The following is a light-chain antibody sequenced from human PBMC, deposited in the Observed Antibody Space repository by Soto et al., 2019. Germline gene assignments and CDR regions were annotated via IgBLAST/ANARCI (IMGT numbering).Light chain of an antibody. Sequence: DIQMTQSPSTLSASVGDTVIITCRASQTINRWLAWYQQKSGKAPKVLIYMASNLERGAPSRFSGSGSGTEFTPTISNLQPDAFATYYCQPYLSYPWTFGQGTKVEIK. V-gene: IGKV1-5*03. J-gene: IGKJ1*01. CDR1: QTINRW. CDR2: MAS. CDR3: QPYLSYPWT.